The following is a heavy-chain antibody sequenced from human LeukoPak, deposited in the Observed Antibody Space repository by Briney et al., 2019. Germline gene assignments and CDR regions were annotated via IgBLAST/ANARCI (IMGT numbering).Heavy chain of an antibody. Sequence: GGTLRLSCAASGFTVSSNYMSWVRQAPGKGLEWVSVIYSGGSTYYADSAKGRFTISRDNSKNTLYLQMNSLRAGDMAVYYCARAVAGTHWFDPWGQGTLVTVSS. CDR3: ARAVAGTHWFDP. D-gene: IGHD6-19*01. CDR2: IYSGGST. J-gene: IGHJ5*02. CDR1: GFTVSSNY. V-gene: IGHV3-53*01.